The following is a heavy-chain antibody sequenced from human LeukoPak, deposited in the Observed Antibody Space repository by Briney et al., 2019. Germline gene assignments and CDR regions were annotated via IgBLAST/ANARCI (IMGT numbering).Heavy chain of an antibody. Sequence: GGSLRLSCAASGFTFSGSAMHWVRQAAGKGLEWVGRIRSKANSYATAYAPSVKGRFTTSRDHSKNTAYLQMNSLKTEDTAVYYFTRHTNWYFDYWGQGTLVTVSS. CDR1: GFTFSGSA. J-gene: IGHJ4*02. CDR2: IRSKANSYAT. D-gene: IGHD3-3*01. V-gene: IGHV3-73*01. CDR3: TRHTNWYFDY.